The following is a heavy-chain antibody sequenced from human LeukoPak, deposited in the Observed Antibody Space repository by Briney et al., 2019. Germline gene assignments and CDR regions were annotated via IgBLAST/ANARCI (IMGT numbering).Heavy chain of an antibody. J-gene: IGHJ4*02. D-gene: IGHD3-10*01. CDR3: ARGPFYSGSGSRYEFKTVPFAY. Sequence: ASVKVSCKASGYSFTTYVISWVRQAPGQGLVWMGWISAYNGNTNYAQKFQGRVTMTTDTSTSTAYMELRRLRADDTAVYFCARGPFYSGSGSRYEFKTVPFAYWGQATLVTVSS. CDR1: GYSFTTYV. CDR2: ISAYNGNT. V-gene: IGHV1-18*01.